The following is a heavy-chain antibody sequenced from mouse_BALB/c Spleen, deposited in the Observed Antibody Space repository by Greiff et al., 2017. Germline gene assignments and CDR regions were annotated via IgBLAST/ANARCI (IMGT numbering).Heavy chain of an antibody. CDR3: TNYGNPTLYAMDY. Sequence: VQLQQSGTVLARPGASVKMSCKASGYSFTSYWMHWVKQRPGQGLEWIGAIYPGNSDTSYNQKFKGKAKLTAVTSASTAYMELSSLTNEDSAVYYCTNYGNPTLYAMDYWGQGTSVTVSS. V-gene: IGHV1-5*01. CDR2: IYPGNSDT. D-gene: IGHD2-1*01. J-gene: IGHJ4*01. CDR1: GYSFTSYW.